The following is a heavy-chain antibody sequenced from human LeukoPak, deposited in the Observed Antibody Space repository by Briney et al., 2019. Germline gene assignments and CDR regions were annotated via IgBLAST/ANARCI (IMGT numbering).Heavy chain of an antibody. CDR2: IIPIFGTA. J-gene: IGHJ5*02. CDR3: ARARGYCSSTSCPPRYWFDP. CDR1: GGTFISYA. Sequence: SVKVSCKASGGTFISYATSWVRQAPGQGLEWMGGIIPIFGTANYAKKFQGRVTITTDESTSTAYMELSSLRSEDTAVYYCARARGYCSSTSCPPRYWFDPWGQGTLVTVSS. V-gene: IGHV1-69*05. D-gene: IGHD2-2*03.